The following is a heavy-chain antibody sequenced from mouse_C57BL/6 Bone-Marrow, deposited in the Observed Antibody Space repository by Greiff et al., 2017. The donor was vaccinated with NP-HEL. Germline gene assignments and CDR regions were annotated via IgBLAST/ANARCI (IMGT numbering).Heavy chain of an antibody. CDR2: IDPSDSYT. J-gene: IGHJ2*01. CDR1: GHTFTSYW. Sequence: QVQLQQPGAELVRPGTSVKLSCKASGHTFTSYWMHWVKQRPGQGLEWIGVIDPSDSYTNYNQKFKGKATLTVDTSSSTAYMQLSSLTSEDSAVYYCARSWVVWGQGTTLTVSS. CDR3: ARSWVV. V-gene: IGHV1-59*01. D-gene: IGHD1-1*02.